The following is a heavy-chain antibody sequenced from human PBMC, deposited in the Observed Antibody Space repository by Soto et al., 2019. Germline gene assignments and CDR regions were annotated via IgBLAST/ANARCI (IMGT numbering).Heavy chain of an antibody. D-gene: IGHD1-26*01. CDR2: IYYSGST. J-gene: IGHJ4*02. V-gene: IGHV4-31*03. CDR3: AGALWEGGHDY. CDR1: GGSISSGGYY. Sequence: QVQLQESGPGLVKPSQTLSLTCTVSGGSISSGGYYWSWIRQHPGKGLEWIGYIYYSGSTYYNPSLMNRVTISVDTSKNQFSLQLSSVTAPDTAVYYWAGALWEGGHDYWGQGTLDTVSS.